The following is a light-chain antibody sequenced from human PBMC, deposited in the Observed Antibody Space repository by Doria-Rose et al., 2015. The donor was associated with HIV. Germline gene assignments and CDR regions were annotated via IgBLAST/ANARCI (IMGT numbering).Light chain of an antibody. CDR2: SAS. V-gene: IGKV1-9*01. CDR1: QGIGSF. Sequence: TQSPSFLSASVGARVTITCRAAQGIGSFLVWYQQKSGKAPELLIYSASTLQSGVPSRFSGSGSGTEFTLTISSLQPEDFGTFYCQQIHSYPITFGQGTRLEIK. J-gene: IGKJ5*01. CDR3: QQIHSYPIT.